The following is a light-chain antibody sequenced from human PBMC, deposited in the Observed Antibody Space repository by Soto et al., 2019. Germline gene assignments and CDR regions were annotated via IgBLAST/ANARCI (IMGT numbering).Light chain of an antibody. Sequence: QSALTQPASVSGSPGQSITISCTGTISDVGGYKYVSWYQQQSGKAPKLMIYEVSDRPPGVSNRFSGSKSGNTASLTISGLQAEDEADYYCSSYTSSRTVVFGGGTKVTVL. CDR3: SSYTSSRTVV. J-gene: IGLJ2*01. CDR2: EVS. V-gene: IGLV2-14*01. CDR1: ISDVGGYKY.